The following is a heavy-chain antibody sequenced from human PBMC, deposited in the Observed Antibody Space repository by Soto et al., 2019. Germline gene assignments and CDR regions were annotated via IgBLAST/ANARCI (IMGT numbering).Heavy chain of an antibody. CDR1: GDSIRDGGYY. V-gene: IGHV4-31*03. D-gene: IGHD6-25*01. CDR2: IYFTGKT. Sequence: SETLSLTCTVSGDSIRDGGYYWAWIRQRPGKGLEWMGYIYFTGKTNYNPSLESRLTMSVDMSRRQLYLQLTSVTAADTAVYFCAKDPSPQPIPAVTPGWFDPWGQGIPVTVSS. CDR3: AKDPSPQPIPAVTPGWFDP. J-gene: IGHJ5*02.